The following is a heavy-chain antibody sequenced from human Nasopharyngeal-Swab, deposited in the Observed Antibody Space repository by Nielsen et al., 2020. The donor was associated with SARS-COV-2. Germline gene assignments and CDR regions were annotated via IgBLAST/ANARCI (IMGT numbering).Heavy chain of an antibody. CDR3: ARQGVFVPAYFHQYYMDV. J-gene: IGHJ6*03. V-gene: IGHV3-7*03. CDR1: GFSFSTYW. CDR2: IKQDGSEK. D-gene: IGHD3-16*02. Sequence: GGSLRLSCAASGFSFSTYWMTRVRQAPGQGLEWVANIKQDGSEKYYVDSVKGRFTVSRDNPKNLLYLQVNSLRAEDTAVYYCARQGVFVPAYFHQYYMDVWGKGTTVTVSS.